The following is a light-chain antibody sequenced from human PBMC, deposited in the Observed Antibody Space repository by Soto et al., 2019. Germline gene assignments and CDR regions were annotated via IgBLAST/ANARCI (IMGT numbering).Light chain of an antibody. CDR3: CSYAGSSGYV. V-gene: IGLV2-23*01. Sequence: QAVVTQPASVSGSPGQSITISCTGTSSDVGTYNLVSWYQQHPGKAPKLLIYEGSKRPSGVSNRFSGSKSANTASLTISGLQAEDETDYYCCSYAGSSGYVFGTGTKLTVL. J-gene: IGLJ1*01. CDR1: SSDVGTYNL. CDR2: EGS.